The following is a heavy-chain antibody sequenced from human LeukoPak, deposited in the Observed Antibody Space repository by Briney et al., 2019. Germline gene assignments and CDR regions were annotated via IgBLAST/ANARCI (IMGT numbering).Heavy chain of an antibody. Sequence: SQTLSLTCTVSGGSISSGSYYWSWIRQPAGTGLEWIGRIYTSGSTNYNPSLKSRVTISVDTSKNQFSLKLSSVTAADTAVYYCARARGGDMVRGVPDYFDYWGQGTLVTVSS. CDR1: GGSISSGSYY. CDR3: ARARGGDMVRGVPDYFDY. CDR2: IYTSGST. V-gene: IGHV4-61*02. D-gene: IGHD3-10*01. J-gene: IGHJ4*02.